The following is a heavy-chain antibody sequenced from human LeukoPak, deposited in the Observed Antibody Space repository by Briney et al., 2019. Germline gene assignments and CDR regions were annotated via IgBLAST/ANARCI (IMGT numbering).Heavy chain of an antibody. J-gene: IGHJ6*02. V-gene: IGHV3-21*01. CDR1: GFTFRSYS. CDR3: ARDGGYYDSSGYYPSYYYYGMDV. D-gene: IGHD3-22*01. Sequence: GGSLRLSCAGSGFTFRSYSMNWVRQAPGKGLEWVSSISSSSSYIYYADSVKGRFTISRDNAKNSLYLQMNSLRAEDTAVYYCARDGGYYDSSGYYPSYYYYGMDVWGQGTTVTVSS. CDR2: ISSSSSYI.